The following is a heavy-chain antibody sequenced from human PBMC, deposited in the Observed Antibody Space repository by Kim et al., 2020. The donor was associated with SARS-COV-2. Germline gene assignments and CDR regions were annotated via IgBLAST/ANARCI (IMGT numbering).Heavy chain of an antibody. V-gene: IGHV1-69*02. D-gene: IGHD2-2*01. CDR1: GGTFSSYT. J-gene: IGHJ5*02. CDR3: ARLTGPRTDEYQLPP. Sequence: SVKVSCKASGGTFSSYTISWVRQAPGQGLEWMGRIIPILGIANYAQKFQGRVTITADKSTSTAYMELSSLRSEDTAVYYCARLTGPRTDEYQLPPWGQGTLVTVSS. CDR2: IIPILGIA.